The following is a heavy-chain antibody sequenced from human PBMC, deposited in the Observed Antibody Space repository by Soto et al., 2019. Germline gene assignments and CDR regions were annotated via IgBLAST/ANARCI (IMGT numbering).Heavy chain of an antibody. Sequence: EASVKVSCKASGYTSTGYYMHWVRQAPGQGLEWMGWINPNSGGTNYAQKFQGWVTMTRDTSISTAYMELSRLRSDDTAVYYCARDGGYCTNGVCYKDYWGQGTLVTVSS. CDR2: INPNSGGT. J-gene: IGHJ4*02. V-gene: IGHV1-2*04. CDR3: ARDGGYCTNGVCYKDY. D-gene: IGHD2-8*01. CDR1: GYTSTGYY.